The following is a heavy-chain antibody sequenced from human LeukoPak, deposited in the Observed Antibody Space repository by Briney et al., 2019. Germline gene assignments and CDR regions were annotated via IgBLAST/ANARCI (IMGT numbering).Heavy chain of an antibody. CDR3: ARLYYDFWSGYDKGFDY. Sequence: ASVKVSCKASGYTFTGYYMHWVRQAPRQGLEWMGWINPNSGGTNYAQKFQGRVTMTRDTSISTAYMELSRLRSDDTAVYYCARLYYDFWSGYDKGFDYWGQGTLVTVSS. D-gene: IGHD3-3*01. V-gene: IGHV1-2*02. CDR1: GYTFTGYY. J-gene: IGHJ4*02. CDR2: INPNSGGT.